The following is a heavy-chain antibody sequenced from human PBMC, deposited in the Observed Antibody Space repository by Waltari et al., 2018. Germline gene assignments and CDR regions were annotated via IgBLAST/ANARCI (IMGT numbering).Heavy chain of an antibody. CDR1: GGSFSGYY. D-gene: IGHD3-22*01. CDR3: ARDPTYPDLRDSIMDV. J-gene: IGHJ6*02. Sequence: QVQLQQWGAGLLKPSETLSLTCAVYGGSFSGYYWSWIRQPPGKGLEWIGEINHSGSTNYNPSLKSRVTISVDTSKNQFSLKLSSVTAADTAVYYCARDPTYPDLRDSIMDVWGQGTTVTVSS. CDR2: INHSGST. V-gene: IGHV4-34*01.